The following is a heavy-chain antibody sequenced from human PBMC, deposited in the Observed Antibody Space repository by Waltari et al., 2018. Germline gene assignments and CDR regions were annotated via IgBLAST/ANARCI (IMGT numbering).Heavy chain of an antibody. D-gene: IGHD3-10*01. J-gene: IGHJ5*02. V-gene: IGHV3-21*03. CDR1: GFDFSDYE. CDR3: TRDLYGSGGDWFDP. CDR2: IGGTHSNI. Sequence: EVRLAESGGGLVKPGGSLRLSCTASGFDFSDYEMNWVRQAPGTGREWGWSIGGTHSNIFYADSVKGRFTVSRDNAKNSLYLQMDNLRAEDSGLYFCTRDLYGSGGDWFDPWGQGTLVTVSS.